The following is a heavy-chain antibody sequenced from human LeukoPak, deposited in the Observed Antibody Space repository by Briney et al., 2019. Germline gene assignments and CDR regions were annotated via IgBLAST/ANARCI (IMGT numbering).Heavy chain of an antibody. CDR2: IRSKTNNYAT. D-gene: IGHD3-22*01. CDR1: GFTFSGSD. J-gene: IGHJ3*02. CDR3: TRHDYDRSGYGAFDI. Sequence: GGSLRLSCAASGFTFSGSDIHWVRQASGKGLEWVGHIRSKTNNYATADAASVKGRFTFSRDDSKNTAYIQMNSLKTEDTAVYYCTRHDYDRSGYGAFDIWGQGTMVTVSS. V-gene: IGHV3-73*01.